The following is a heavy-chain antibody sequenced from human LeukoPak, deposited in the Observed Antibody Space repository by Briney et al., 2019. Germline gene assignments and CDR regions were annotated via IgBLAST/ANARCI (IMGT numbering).Heavy chain of an antibody. J-gene: IGHJ5*01. CDR1: GFIFSDYD. Sequence: GGSLRLPCAASGFIFSDYDMNWVRQAPGKGLEWVAGISYDGNNKYYLDSVKGRFTVSRDNAKSTLYLQMSGLRVEDTAVYYCAKAPSRSGWYVGFSWFDPWGQGTQVTVSS. V-gene: IGHV3-30*18. CDR2: ISYDGNNK. D-gene: IGHD6-19*01. CDR3: AKAPSRSGWYVGFSWFDP.